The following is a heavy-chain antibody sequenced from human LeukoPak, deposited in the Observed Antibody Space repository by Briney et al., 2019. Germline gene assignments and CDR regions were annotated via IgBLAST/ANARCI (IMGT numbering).Heavy chain of an antibody. Sequence: ASVKVSCKASGYTFTGYYMHWVRQAPGQGLEWMGWINPNSGGTNYAQKFQGWVTMTRDTSISTAYMELSRLRSDDTAVYYCARTPQNYGHTFYFDYWGQGTLITVSS. CDR3: ARTPQNYGHTFYFDY. D-gene: IGHD3-10*01. V-gene: IGHV1-2*04. CDR1: GYTFTGYY. J-gene: IGHJ4*02. CDR2: INPNSGGT.